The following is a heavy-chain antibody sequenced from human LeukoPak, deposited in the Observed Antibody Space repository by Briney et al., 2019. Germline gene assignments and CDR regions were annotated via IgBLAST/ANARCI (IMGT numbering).Heavy chain of an antibody. CDR2: IYHSGST. D-gene: IGHD4-17*01. CDR1: GGSISSGGYS. V-gene: IGHV4-30-2*01. J-gene: IGHJ4*02. Sequence: SQTLSLTCAVSGGSISSGGYSWSWIRQPPGKGLEWIGYIYHSGSTYYNPSLKSRVTISVDRSKNQFSLKLSSVTAADTAVYYCARDRYGDHTYFDYWGQGTLVTVSS. CDR3: ARDRYGDHTYFDY.